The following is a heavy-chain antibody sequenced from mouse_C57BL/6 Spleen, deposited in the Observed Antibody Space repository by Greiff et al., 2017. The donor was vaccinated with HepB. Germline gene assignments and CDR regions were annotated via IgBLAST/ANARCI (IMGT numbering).Heavy chain of an antibody. CDR1: GFTFSDYG. CDR2: ISSGNSTI. J-gene: IGHJ3*01. CDR3: ARRMGEAY. Sequence: EVMLVESGGGLVKPGGSLKLSCAASGFTFSDYGMHWVRQAPEKGLEWVAYISSGNSTIYYADTVKGRFTISRDNAKNTLCLQMTSLRSEDTAMYYCARRMGEAYWGQGTLVTVSA. V-gene: IGHV5-17*01. D-gene: IGHD2-3*01.